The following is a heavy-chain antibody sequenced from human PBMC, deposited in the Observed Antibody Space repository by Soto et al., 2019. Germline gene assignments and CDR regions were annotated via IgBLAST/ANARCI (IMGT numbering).Heavy chain of an antibody. Sequence: QITLKESGPTLVKPTQTLTLTCTFSGFSLSTSGVGVGWIRQPPGKALEWLALIYWDDDKRYSPSLKSRLTITKDTSKNQVVLTMTNMDPVDTATYYCARAGGVDYYDFWGGYYSRHYMDVWGKGTTVTVSS. D-gene: IGHD3-3*01. CDR1: GFSLSTSGVG. CDR2: IYWDDDK. CDR3: ARAGGVDYYDFWGGYYSRHYMDV. J-gene: IGHJ6*03. V-gene: IGHV2-5*02.